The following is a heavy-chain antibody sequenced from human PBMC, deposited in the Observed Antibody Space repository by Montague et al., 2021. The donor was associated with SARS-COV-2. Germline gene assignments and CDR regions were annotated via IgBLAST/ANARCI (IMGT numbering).Heavy chain of an antibody. J-gene: IGHJ4*02. V-gene: IGHV4-61*02. CDR3: ARVVGFDFDY. CDR1: GGSISRGSYN. CDR2: IYTSGST. Sequence: TLSLTCTISGGSISRGSYNWSWIRQPAGKGLEWICRIYTSGSTNYNPSLKSRVTISVDTSKNQFSLKLSSVTAADTAVYYCARVVGFDFDYWGQGTLVTVSS. D-gene: IGHD2-21*01.